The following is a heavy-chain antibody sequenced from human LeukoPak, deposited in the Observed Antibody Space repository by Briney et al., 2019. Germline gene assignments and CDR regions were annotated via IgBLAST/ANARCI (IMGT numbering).Heavy chain of an antibody. CDR2: ISNGNT. CDR1: GFPFSNHA. V-gene: IGHV3-23*01. CDR3: VREAGYCASVCLKSNWFDP. J-gene: IGHJ5*02. D-gene: IGHD2-21*02. Sequence: GGSLRLSCAASGFPFSNHAMSWVRQPPGKGLEWVSAISNGNTYYADSVRGRFTISRDDSKNMVYLQMNSLRDEDTALYYCVREAGYCASVCLKSNWFDPWGQGTLVTVSS.